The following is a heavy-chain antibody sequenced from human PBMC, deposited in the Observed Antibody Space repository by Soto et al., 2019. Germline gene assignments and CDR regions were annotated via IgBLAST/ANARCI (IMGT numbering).Heavy chain of an antibody. J-gene: IGHJ6*02. Sequence: GGSLRLSCAASGFTFSSYSMNWVRQAPGKGLEWVSSISSSSSYIYYADSVKGRFTISRDNAKNSLYLQMNSLRAEDTAVYYCARANLGEQWPTQWYYYYYYGMDVWGQGTTVTVSS. CDR3: ARANLGEQWPTQWYYYYYYGMDV. CDR1: GFTFSSYS. D-gene: IGHD6-19*01. CDR2: ISSSSSYI. V-gene: IGHV3-21*01.